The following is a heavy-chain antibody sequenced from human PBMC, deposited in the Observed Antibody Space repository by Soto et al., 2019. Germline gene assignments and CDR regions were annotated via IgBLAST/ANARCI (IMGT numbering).Heavy chain of an antibody. Sequence: EVRLVESEGGLVQPGGSLSLSCAASGFTFSYYWMHWVRQAPGQGLLWVSRIHSDGSSTTYADSVKGRFTISRDNAKKTVSLHMISLRVEDTGVYFCARGDRGAFDLWGQGTMVTVSS. CDR2: IHSDGSST. CDR3: ARGDRGAFDL. CDR1: GFTFSYYW. J-gene: IGHJ3*01. V-gene: IGHV3-74*01. D-gene: IGHD2-21*02.